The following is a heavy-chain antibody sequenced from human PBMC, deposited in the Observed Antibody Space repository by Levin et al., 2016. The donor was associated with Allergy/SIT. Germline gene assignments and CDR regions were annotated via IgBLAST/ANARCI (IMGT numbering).Heavy chain of an antibody. CDR3: ARDNISWPSFDY. CDR2: IYYSGST. Sequence: WIRQPPGKGLEWIGYIYYSGSTYYNPSLKSRVTISVDTSKNQFSLKLSSVTAADTAVYYCARDNISWPSFDYWGQGTLVTVSS. J-gene: IGHJ4*02. V-gene: IGHV4-31*02. D-gene: IGHD2/OR15-2a*01.